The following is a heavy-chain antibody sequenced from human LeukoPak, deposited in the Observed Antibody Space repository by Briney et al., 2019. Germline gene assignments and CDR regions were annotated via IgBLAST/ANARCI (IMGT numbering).Heavy chain of an antibody. D-gene: IGHD3-10*01. CDR1: GFTFSSYS. CDR2: ISSSSSYI. CDR3: ARALSDYYGSGSYYHGVAFDY. Sequence: GGSLRLSCAASGFTFSSYSMNWVRPAPGRGLEWVSYISSSSSYIYYADSVKGRFTISRDNAKNSLYLQMNSLRAEDTAVYYCARALSDYYGSGSYYHGVAFDYWGQGTLVTVSS. J-gene: IGHJ4*02. V-gene: IGHV3-21*01.